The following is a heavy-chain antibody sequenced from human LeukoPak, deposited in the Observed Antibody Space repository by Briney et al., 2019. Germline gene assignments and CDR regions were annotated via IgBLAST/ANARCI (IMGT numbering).Heavy chain of an antibody. J-gene: IGHJ4*02. CDR1: GFTFSSYA. V-gene: IGHV3-30-3*01. Sequence: PGGSLRLSCAASGFTFSSYAMHWVRQAPGKGLEWVAVISYDGSNKYYADSVKGRFTISRDNSKNTLYLQRNSLRAEDTAVYYCARDRSLDYWGQGTLVTVSS. CDR3: ARDRSLDY. CDR2: ISYDGSNK.